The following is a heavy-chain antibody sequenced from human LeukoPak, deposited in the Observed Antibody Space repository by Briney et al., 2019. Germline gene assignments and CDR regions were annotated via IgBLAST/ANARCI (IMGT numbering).Heavy chain of an antibody. CDR3: ARVGDIVATSMSYYYYYYMDV. CDR1: GGTFSSYA. D-gene: IGHD5-12*01. Sequence: GASVKVSCKASGGTFSSYAISWVRQAPGQGLEWMGGLIPIFDTANYAQKFQGRVTITADESTSTAYMELSSLRSEDTAVYYCARVGDIVATSMSYYYYYYMDVWGKGTTVTVSS. J-gene: IGHJ6*03. CDR2: LIPIFDTA. V-gene: IGHV1-69*13.